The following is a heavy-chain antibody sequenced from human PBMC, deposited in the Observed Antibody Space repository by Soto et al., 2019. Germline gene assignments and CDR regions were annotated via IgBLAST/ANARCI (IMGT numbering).Heavy chain of an antibody. CDR2: IYYSENT. J-gene: IGHJ4*02. D-gene: IGHD4-17*01. CDR1: VGSISSSSNN. CDR3: ATHPPYGPLDH. Sequence: QLQLQESGPGLVKPSETLSLTCTVSVGSISSSSNNWAWIRQPPGKGLEWIGNIYYSENTYYNPSLKSRVTISVDTSKNQFSLRLTSVTAADTAVYYCATHPPYGPLDHWGQGTLVTVSS. V-gene: IGHV4-39*01.